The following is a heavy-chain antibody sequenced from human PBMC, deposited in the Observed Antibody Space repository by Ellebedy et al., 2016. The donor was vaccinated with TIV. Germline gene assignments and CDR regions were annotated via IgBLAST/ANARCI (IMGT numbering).Heavy chain of an antibody. CDR1: GFGFSDHS. J-gene: IGHJ4*02. Sequence: GGSLRLSXAASGFGFSDHSMHWVRQAPGKGLEWVAIIWYDGSNKYYADSVRGRFTISRDNSKNTLYLQMNSLRAEDTAVYYCARDLGGYYYFDYWGQGTLVTVSS. V-gene: IGHV3-33*01. CDR2: IWYDGSNK. CDR3: ARDLGGYYYFDY. D-gene: IGHD3-22*01.